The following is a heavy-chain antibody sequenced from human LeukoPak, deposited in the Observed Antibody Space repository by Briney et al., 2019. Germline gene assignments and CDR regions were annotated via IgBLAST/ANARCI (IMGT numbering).Heavy chain of an antibody. J-gene: IGHJ6*03. V-gene: IGHV3-30*02. CDR1: GFTFSSSG. CDR2: IRYDGSNK. Sequence: PGGSLRLSCAASGFTFSSSGMHWVRQAPGKGLEWVAFIRYDGSNKYYADSVKGRFTISRDNSKNTLYLQMNSLRAEDTAVYYCANIAAAGRRYYYYYMDVWGKGTTVTVSS. D-gene: IGHD6-13*01. CDR3: ANIAAAGRRYYYYYMDV.